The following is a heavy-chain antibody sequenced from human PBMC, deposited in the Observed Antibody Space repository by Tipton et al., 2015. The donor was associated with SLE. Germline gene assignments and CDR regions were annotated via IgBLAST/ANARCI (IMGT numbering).Heavy chain of an antibody. CDR1: GVSISDHY. Sequence: TLSLTCTVSGVSISDHYWTWIRQPPGKGLEWLAYVFYSGSSNFNRAHYNPSLMGRVTISVDTSKNQFSLHLTSVTSADTAVYYCATYFYDATGYQSVDDWGQGALVTVSS. V-gene: IGHV4-59*11. D-gene: IGHD3-22*01. CDR2: VFYSGSS. CDR3: ATYFYDATGYQSVDD. J-gene: IGHJ4*02.